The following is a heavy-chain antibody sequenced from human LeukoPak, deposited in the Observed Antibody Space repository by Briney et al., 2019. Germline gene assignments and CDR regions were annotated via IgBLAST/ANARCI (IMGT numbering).Heavy chain of an antibody. V-gene: IGHV3-30-3*01. CDR2: ISYDGSNK. J-gene: IGHJ6*02. D-gene: IGHD6-19*01. Sequence: PGRSLRLSCAASGFTFSSYAMHWVRQAPGKGLEWVAVISYDGSNKYYADSVKGRFTISRDNSKNTLYLQMNSLRAEDTAVYYCAREGKQWLVPLYYGMDVWGQGTTVTVSS. CDR3: AREGKQWLVPLYYGMDV. CDR1: GFTFSSYA.